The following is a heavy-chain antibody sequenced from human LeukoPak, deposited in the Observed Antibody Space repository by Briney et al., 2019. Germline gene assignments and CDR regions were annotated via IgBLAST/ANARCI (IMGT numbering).Heavy chain of an antibody. CDR3: ARQAGLDILAGFWFDL. CDR2: VFYSGST. J-gene: IGHJ5*02. CDR1: GDSIRTNSYY. D-gene: IGHD3-9*01. Sequence: PSETLSLTCQVSGDSIRTNSYYWAWIRQHPGAGLEWIGSVFYSGSTYYTPSLKSRVYISADPSKNSFSLKLTSVTAADTAVYYCARQAGLDILAGFWFDLWGQETLVSVS. V-gene: IGHV4-39*01.